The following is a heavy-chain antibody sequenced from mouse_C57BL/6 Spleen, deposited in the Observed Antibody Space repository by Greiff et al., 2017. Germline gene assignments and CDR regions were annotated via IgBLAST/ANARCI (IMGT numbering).Heavy chain of an antibody. CDR2: IYPRNGNT. CDR3: ASGSTTVVVPLFGY. Sequence: QVQLQQSGAELARPGASVKLSCKASGYTFTSYGISWVKQRTGQGLEWIGEIYPRNGNTYYNEKFKGKATLTADKSSSTAYMELRSLTSEDSAVYFCASGSTTVVVPLFGYWGQGTTLTVSS. V-gene: IGHV1-81*01. J-gene: IGHJ2*01. CDR1: GYTFTSYG. D-gene: IGHD1-1*01.